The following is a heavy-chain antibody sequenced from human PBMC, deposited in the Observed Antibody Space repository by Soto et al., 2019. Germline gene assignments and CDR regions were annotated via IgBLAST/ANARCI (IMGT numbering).Heavy chain of an antibody. CDR3: ATLYGDYEVDAFDI. CDR2: INAGNGNT. Sequence: QVQLVQSGAEVKKPGASVKVSCKASGYTFTSYAMHWVRQAPGQRLEWMGWINAGNGNTKYSQKFQGRVTITRDTSASTACMELSSLRSEDTAVYYCATLYGDYEVDAFDIWGQGTMVTVSS. V-gene: IGHV1-3*01. D-gene: IGHD4-17*01. J-gene: IGHJ3*02. CDR1: GYTFTSYA.